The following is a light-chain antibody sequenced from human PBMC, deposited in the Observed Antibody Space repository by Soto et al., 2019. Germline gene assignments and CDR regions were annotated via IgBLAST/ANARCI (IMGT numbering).Light chain of an antibody. CDR1: QSVSVNS. Sequence: EIVWTHSPVNLSLSPCAIATLSFGASQSVSVNSLAWYQQKGGQAPRLLIYAASTRATGVPDRFSGSGSGTDFTLTISRLEPEDFAVYYCQQRSNWPPTFGQGTKVDIK. J-gene: IGKJ1*01. V-gene: IGKV3D-20*02. CDR2: AAS. CDR3: QQRSNWPPT.